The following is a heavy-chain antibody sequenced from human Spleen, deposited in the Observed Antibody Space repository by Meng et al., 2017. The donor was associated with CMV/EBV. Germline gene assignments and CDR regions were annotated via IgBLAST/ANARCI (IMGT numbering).Heavy chain of an antibody. V-gene: IGHV4-34*01. CDR1: GGSFSGYY. CDR3: ARFVLEWLSPGGFDY. CDR2: INHSGST. Sequence: QGQLQQWGAGLLKPSETLSLTCAVYGGSFSGYYWSWIRQPPGKGLEWIGEINHSGSTNYNPSLKSRVTISVDTSKNQFSLKLSSVTAADTAVYYCARFVLEWLSPGGFDYWGQGTLVTVSS. D-gene: IGHD3-3*01. J-gene: IGHJ4*02.